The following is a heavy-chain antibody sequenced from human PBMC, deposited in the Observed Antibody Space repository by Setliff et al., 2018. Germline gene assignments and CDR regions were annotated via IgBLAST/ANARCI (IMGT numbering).Heavy chain of an antibody. Sequence: SVKVSCKASGGTFSSYAISWVRQAPGQGLEWMGGIIPIFGTTNYAQKFQGRATIITDESTSTAYMELSSLRSEDTAVYYCVREGVDSRSSTDYRYYMDVWGKGTTVTVSS. D-gene: IGHD6-6*01. CDR2: IIPIFGTT. CDR3: VREGVDSRSSTDYRYYMDV. J-gene: IGHJ6*03. CDR1: GGTFSSYA. V-gene: IGHV1-69*05.